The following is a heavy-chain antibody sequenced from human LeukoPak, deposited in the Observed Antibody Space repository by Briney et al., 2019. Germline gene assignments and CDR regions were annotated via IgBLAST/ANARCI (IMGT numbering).Heavy chain of an antibody. Sequence: SETLSLTCTVAGGSFTSYFCSWVRQPPGEGLEWIGYIDYSGSTNYDHSLKSRVTISVDTSKTQFSLKLSSVTAADKAVYYCARVVRYCSSTSCSFFDYWGQGTLVTVSS. V-gene: IGHV4-59*01. J-gene: IGHJ4*02. D-gene: IGHD2-2*01. CDR3: ARVVRYCSSTSCSFFDY. CDR2: IDYSGST. CDR1: GGSFTSYF.